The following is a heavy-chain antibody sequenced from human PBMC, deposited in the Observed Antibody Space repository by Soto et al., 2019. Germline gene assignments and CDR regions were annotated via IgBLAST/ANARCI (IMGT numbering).Heavy chain of an antibody. D-gene: IGHD3-9*01. CDR1: GGSFSGYY. J-gene: IGHJ4*02. V-gene: IGHV4-34*01. CDR2: INHSGST. CDR3: ARVWILTGCFDY. Sequence: SETLSLTCAVYGGSFSGYYWSWIRQPPGKGLEWIGEINHSGSTNYNPSLKSRVTISVDTSKNQFSLKLSSVTAADTAVYYCARVWILTGCFDYWGQGTLVTVSS.